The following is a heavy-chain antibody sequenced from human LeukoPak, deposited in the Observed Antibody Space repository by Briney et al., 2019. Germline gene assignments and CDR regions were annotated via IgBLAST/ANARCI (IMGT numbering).Heavy chain of an antibody. Sequence: PSETLSLTCTVSGGSISSYYWSWIRQPPGKGLEWIGYIYYSGSTNYNPSLKSRVTISGDTSKNQFSLKLSSVTAADTAVYYCARDMSLAYSSGSYFDYWGQGTLVTVSS. J-gene: IGHJ4*02. V-gene: IGHV4-59*12. CDR1: GGSISSYY. CDR2: IYYSGST. CDR3: ARDMSLAYSSGSYFDY. D-gene: IGHD6-19*01.